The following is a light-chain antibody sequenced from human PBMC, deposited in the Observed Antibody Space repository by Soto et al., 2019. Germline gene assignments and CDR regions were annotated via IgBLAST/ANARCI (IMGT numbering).Light chain of an antibody. J-gene: IGLJ1*01. Sequence: APVSGSPGQSITISCTGTSSDVGGYDYVSWYQQPPGKAPKLIIYDVSDRPSGVSSRFSGSKSGNTASLTISGLQDEDEADYYCISYSSSSTYVFGTGTKVTVL. CDR2: DVS. CDR3: ISYSSSSTYV. CDR1: SSDVGGYDY. V-gene: IGLV2-14*01.